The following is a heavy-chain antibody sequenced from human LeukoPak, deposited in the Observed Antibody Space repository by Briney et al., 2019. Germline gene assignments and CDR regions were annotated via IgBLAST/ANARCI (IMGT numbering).Heavy chain of an antibody. CDR3: ARTTVDYYDSSGYYSY. Sequence: ASVKVSCKASGYTFTSYGISWVRQAPGQGLEWMGWISAYNGNTNYAQKLQGRVIMTTDTSTSTAYMELRSLRSDDTAVYYCARTTVDYYDSSGYYSYWGQGTLVTVSS. J-gene: IGHJ4*02. D-gene: IGHD3-22*01. CDR1: GYTFTSYG. V-gene: IGHV1-18*01. CDR2: ISAYNGNT.